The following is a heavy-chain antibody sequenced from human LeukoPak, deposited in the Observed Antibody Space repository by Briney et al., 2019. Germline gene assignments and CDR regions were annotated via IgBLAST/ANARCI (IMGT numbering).Heavy chain of an antibody. V-gene: IGHV1-3*01. Sequence: GASVKVSCKASGYTFTNYAMQWVRQAPGQRLEWMGWINAGNGNTKYSQKFQGRVTITRDTSASTAYMELSSLRSEDTAVYYCARGLLWFEKLSPPGYWGQGTLITVSS. D-gene: IGHD3-10*01. J-gene: IGHJ4*02. CDR3: ARGLLWFEKLSPPGY. CDR1: GYTFTNYA. CDR2: INAGNGNT.